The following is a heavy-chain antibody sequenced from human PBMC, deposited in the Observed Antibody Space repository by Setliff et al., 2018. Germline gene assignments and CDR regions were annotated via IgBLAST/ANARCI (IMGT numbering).Heavy chain of an antibody. CDR3: ARDLIAAAGLYYYYYYMDV. V-gene: IGHV1-2*02. J-gene: IGHJ6*03. CDR1: GYTFTGYY. D-gene: IGHD6-13*01. Sequence: ASVKVSCKASGYTFTGYYMHWVRQAPGQGLEWMGWINPNSGGTNYAQKFQGRVTMTRDTSISTAYMELSRLRSDDTAVYYCARDLIAAAGLYYYYYYMDVWGKGTTVTAP. CDR2: INPNSGGT.